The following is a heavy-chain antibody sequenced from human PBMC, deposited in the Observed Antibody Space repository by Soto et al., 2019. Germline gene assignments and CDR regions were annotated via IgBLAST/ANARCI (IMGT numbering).Heavy chain of an antibody. J-gene: IGHJ4*02. CDR2: INTKSGGT. V-gene: IGHV1-2*02. CDR3: ARDLAKGGGSAGFDY. Sequence: ASVKVSCKASGYTFTVYYMHWVRQAPGQGLEWMGWINTKSGGTMYPQKFQGRVTMTWDTSISTACMALTRLRSDDTAVYYCARDLAKGGGSAGFDYWGQGTLVTVSS. CDR1: GYTFTVYY. D-gene: IGHD1-26*01.